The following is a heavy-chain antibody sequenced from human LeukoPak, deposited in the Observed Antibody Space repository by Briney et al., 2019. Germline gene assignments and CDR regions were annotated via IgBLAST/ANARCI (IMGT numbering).Heavy chain of an antibody. CDR3: ARSQYYDFWSGYSIETYYYYGMDV. V-gene: IGHV1-69*04. J-gene: IGHJ6*02. D-gene: IGHD3-3*01. CDR2: IIPILGIA. CDR1: GGTFSSYA. Sequence: ASVKVSCKASGGTFSSYAISWVRQAPGQGLEWMGRIIPILGIANYAQKFQGRVTITADKSTSTAYMELRSLRSDDTAVYYCARSQYYDFWSGYSIETYYYYGMDVWGQGTTVTVSS.